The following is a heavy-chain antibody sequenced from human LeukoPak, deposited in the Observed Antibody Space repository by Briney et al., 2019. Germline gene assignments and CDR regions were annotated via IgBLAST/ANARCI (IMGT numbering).Heavy chain of an antibody. CDR2: IYHSGST. CDR3: AREPDTAMVPPFFDY. D-gene: IGHD5-18*01. Sequence: SETLSLTCAVSSYSISSGYYWGWIRQPPGKGLEWIGSIYHSGSTYYNPSLKSRVTISVDTSKNQFSLKLSSVTAADTAVYYCAREPDTAMVPPFFDYWGQGTLVTVSS. J-gene: IGHJ4*02. V-gene: IGHV4-38-2*02. CDR1: SYSISSGYY.